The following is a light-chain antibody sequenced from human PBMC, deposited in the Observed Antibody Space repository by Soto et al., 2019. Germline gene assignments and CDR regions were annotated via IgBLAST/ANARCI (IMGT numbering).Light chain of an antibody. V-gene: IGKV1-39*01. CDR1: QSISSY. J-gene: IGKJ1*01. Sequence: DIQMTQSPSSLSASVGDRVTITCRASQSISSYLNWYQQKPGKAPNLLIYAASSLQSGVPSRFSGSGSGTDFTLTNSSLQPEDFATYYCQQSYSSSWTFGQGTTVEIK. CDR2: AAS. CDR3: QQSYSSSWT.